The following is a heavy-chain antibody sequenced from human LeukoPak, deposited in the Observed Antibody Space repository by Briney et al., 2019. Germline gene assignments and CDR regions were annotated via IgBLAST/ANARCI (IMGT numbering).Heavy chain of an antibody. Sequence: SETLSLTCAVYGGSFSSYYWSWIRQPPGKGLEWIGEINHSGSTSYKPSLKSRVSISLDTSKNQFSLKLSSVTAADTAVYYCARTDRRYFDWLATPYMDVWGKGTTVTISS. D-gene: IGHD3-9*01. CDR1: GGSFSSYY. J-gene: IGHJ6*03. CDR2: INHSGST. CDR3: ARTDRRYFDWLATPYMDV. V-gene: IGHV4-34*01.